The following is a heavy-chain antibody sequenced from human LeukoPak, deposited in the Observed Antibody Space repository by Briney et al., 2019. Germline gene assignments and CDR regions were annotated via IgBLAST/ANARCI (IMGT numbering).Heavy chain of an antibody. J-gene: IGHJ4*02. CDR1: GFTFDDYA. Sequence: PGGSLRLSCAASGFTFDDYAMHWVRQAPGKGLEWVSAISGSGGSTYYADSVKGRFTISRDNSKNTLYLQMNSLRAEDTAVYYCAKDLFYCSSTSCYPPDYWGQGTLVTVSS. V-gene: IGHV3-23*01. CDR3: AKDLFYCSSTSCYPPDY. CDR2: ISGSGGST. D-gene: IGHD2-2*01.